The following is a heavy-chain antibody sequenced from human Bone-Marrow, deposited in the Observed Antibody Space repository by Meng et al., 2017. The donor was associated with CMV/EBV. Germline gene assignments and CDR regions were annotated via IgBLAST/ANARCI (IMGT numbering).Heavy chain of an antibody. D-gene: IGHD5-18*01. V-gene: IGHV3-73*01. CDR1: GFTFSGSA. Sequence: GESLKISCAASGFTFSGSAMHWVRQASGKGLEWVGRIRSKANSYATAYAASVKGRFTISRDDSKNTAYLQMNSLKTEDTAVYYCTRLIESGYSYGTDDYYYGMDVWGQGTTVTVSS. CDR3: TRLIESGYSYGTDDYYYGMDV. CDR2: IRSKANSYAT. J-gene: IGHJ6*02.